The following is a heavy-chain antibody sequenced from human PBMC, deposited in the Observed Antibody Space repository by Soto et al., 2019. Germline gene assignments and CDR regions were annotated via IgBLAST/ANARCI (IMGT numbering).Heavy chain of an antibody. CDR3: ARDDGQDWFDP. Sequence: SVKVSCKASGGTFSSSWVRQAPGQGLEWMGRLNPVVGVPTYAQKFQGRVTITADKTRTTAYMELSSLTSEDTAVYYCARDDGQDWFDPWGQGTLVT. CDR1: GGTFSSS. CDR2: LNPVVGVP. D-gene: IGHD4-17*01. V-gene: IGHV1-69*04. J-gene: IGHJ5*02.